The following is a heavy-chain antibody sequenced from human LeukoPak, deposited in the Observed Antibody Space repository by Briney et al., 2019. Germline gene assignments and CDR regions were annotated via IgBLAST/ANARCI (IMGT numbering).Heavy chain of an antibody. CDR3: ARDRYYDILTGYYRALDAFDI. J-gene: IGHJ3*02. CDR2: ISSSSSYI. Sequence: GGSQRLSCAASGFTFSSYSMNWVRQAPGKGLEWVSSISSSSSYIYYADSVKGRFTISRDNAKNSLYLQMNSLRAEDTAVYYCARDRYYDILTGYYRALDAFDIWGQGTMVTVSS. D-gene: IGHD3-9*01. CDR1: GFTFSSYS. V-gene: IGHV3-21*01.